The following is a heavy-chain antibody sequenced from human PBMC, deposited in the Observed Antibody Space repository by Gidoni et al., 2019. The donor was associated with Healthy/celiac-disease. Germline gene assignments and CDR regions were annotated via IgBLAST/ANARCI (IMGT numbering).Heavy chain of an antibody. CDR3: ARRGWEPWGGFDY. D-gene: IGHD1-26*01. V-gene: IGHV4-59*08. CDR2: IYYSGST. CDR1: GVSISRYY. Sequence: QLQLQESGPGLVKPSTTLSLTCTVSGVSISRYYWSWIRQPPGKGLEWIGYIYYSGSTNYNPSLKSRVTISVDTSKNQFSLKLSSVTAADTAGYYCARRGWEPWGGFDYWGQGTLVTVSS. J-gene: IGHJ4*02.